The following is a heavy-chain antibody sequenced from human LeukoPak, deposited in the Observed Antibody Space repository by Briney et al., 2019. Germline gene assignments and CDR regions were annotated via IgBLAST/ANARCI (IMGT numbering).Heavy chain of an antibody. D-gene: IGHD2-2*02. Sequence: SETLSLTCTVSSYSISSGYYWGWIRQPPGKGLEWIGSIYHSGSTYYNPSLKSRVTISVDTSKNQFSLKLSSVTAADTAVYHCARVVVVPAAIPGWFDPWGQGTLVTVSS. CDR2: IYHSGST. CDR3: ARVVVVPAAIPGWFDP. J-gene: IGHJ5*02. V-gene: IGHV4-38-2*02. CDR1: SYSISSGYY.